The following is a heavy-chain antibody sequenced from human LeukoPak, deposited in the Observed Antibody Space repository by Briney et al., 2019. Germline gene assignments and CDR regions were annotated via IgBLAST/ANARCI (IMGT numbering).Heavy chain of an antibody. J-gene: IGHJ4*02. V-gene: IGHV3-23*01. Sequence: GGPLRLSCAASGFTFSSYAMTWVRQAPGKGLKWVSAISGSGANTYYADSVKGRFTISRDNSKNTLYLQMNSLRAEDTAVYYCAKGPRLLFSSGSRFFDYWGQGTLVTVSS. CDR1: GFTFSSYA. D-gene: IGHD3-22*01. CDR2: ISGSGANT. CDR3: AKGPRLLFSSGSRFFDY.